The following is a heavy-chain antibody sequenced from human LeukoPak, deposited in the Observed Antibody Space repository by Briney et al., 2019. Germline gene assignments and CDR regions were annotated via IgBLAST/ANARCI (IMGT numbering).Heavy chain of an antibody. CDR1: GYSISSGYY. V-gene: IGHV4-38-2*01. D-gene: IGHD2-2*01. J-gene: IGHJ4*02. CDR2: IYRSGIT. Sequence: SETLSLTRAVSGYSISSGYYWGWIRPPPRKGLEWIANIYRSGITYYNVSLESRVSISVDTSKNQFSLKLSSVTAADTAVYYCARLDQLRILDYWGQGALVTVSS. CDR3: ARLDQLRILDY.